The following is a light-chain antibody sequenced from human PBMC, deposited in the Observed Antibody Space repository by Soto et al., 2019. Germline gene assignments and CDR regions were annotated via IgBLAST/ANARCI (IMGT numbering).Light chain of an antibody. J-gene: IGKJ4*01. Sequence: DVQMTQSPSSLSASVGDRVTISCRASQSISFYLIWYQQKPGKAPTLLIYSASSLPSGVPARFSGSGFGTDFTLTISSLQPEDFATYYCQQNYIAPPLTFGGGTKVEIK. V-gene: IGKV1-39*01. CDR2: SAS. CDR3: QQNYIAPPLT. CDR1: QSISFY.